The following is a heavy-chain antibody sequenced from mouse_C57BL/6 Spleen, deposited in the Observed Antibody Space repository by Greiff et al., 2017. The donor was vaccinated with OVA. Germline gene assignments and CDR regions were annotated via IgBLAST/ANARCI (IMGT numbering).Heavy chain of an antibody. Sequence: EVKLMESGAGLVKPGGSLKLSCAASGFTFSSYAMSWVRQTPEKRLEWVAYISSGGDYIYYADTVKGRFTISRDNARNTLYLQMSSLKSEDTAMYYCTRDITTVVANAMDYWGQGTSVTVSS. CDR2: ISSGGDYI. CDR1: GFTFSSYA. J-gene: IGHJ4*01. V-gene: IGHV5-9-1*02. D-gene: IGHD1-1*01. CDR3: TRDITTVVANAMDY.